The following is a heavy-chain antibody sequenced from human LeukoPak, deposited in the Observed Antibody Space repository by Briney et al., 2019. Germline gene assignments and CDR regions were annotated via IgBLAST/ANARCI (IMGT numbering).Heavy chain of an antibody. Sequence: GGSLRLSCAASGFTFSSYWMSWVRQAPGKGLEWVANIKQDGSEKYYVDSVKGRFTISRDNAKNSLYLQMNSLRAEDTAVYYCAKDQSHGVPYGMDVWGQGTTVTVSS. CDR3: AKDQSHGVPYGMDV. CDR2: IKQDGSEK. CDR1: GFTFSSYW. J-gene: IGHJ6*02. V-gene: IGHV3-7*03. D-gene: IGHD4-17*01.